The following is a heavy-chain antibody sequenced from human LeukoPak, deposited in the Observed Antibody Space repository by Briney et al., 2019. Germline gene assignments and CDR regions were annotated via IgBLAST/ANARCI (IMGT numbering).Heavy chain of an antibody. J-gene: IGHJ5*02. CDR3: ARRLGYCSGGSCYGSNWFDP. CDR1: GYSFTSYW. Sequence: GESLKISCKGSGYSFTSYWIGWVRQMPGKGLEWMGIIYPGDSDTRYSPSFQGQVTISADKSISTAYLQWSSLKASDTAMYYCARRLGYCSGGSCYGSNWFDPWGQGTLVIVSS. V-gene: IGHV5-51*01. D-gene: IGHD2-15*01. CDR2: IYPGDSDT.